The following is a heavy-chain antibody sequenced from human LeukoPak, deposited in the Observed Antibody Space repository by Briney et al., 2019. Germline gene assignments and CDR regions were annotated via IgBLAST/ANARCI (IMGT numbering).Heavy chain of an antibody. CDR3: ARSGVGVAGTDR. J-gene: IGHJ5*02. CDR1: GGSVSSGSYY. V-gene: IGHV4-61*01. Sequence: SETLSLTCTVSGGSVSSGSYYWSWIRQPPGKGLEWIGYVYYTGSTNYNPSLKSRVTISVDASKNQFSLKLTSVTAADTAVYYCARSGVGVAGTDRWGQGTLVTVSS. CDR2: VYYTGST. D-gene: IGHD6-19*01.